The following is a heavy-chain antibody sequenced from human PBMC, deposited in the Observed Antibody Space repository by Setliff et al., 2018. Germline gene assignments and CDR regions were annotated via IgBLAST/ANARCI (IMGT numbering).Heavy chain of an antibody. V-gene: IGHV5-51*01. CDR1: GYRFANYW. CDR3: AIIDDAIMDLDY. D-gene: IGHD3-16*01. Sequence: GESLKISCRGSGYRFANYWIGWVRQMPGKGLEWMGIIYPGDSDTRYSPSFQGLVTISADKAISTAYLQWSSLKASDTAIYYCAIIDDAIMDLDYWGQGTLVTVSS. CDR2: IYPGDSDT. J-gene: IGHJ4*02.